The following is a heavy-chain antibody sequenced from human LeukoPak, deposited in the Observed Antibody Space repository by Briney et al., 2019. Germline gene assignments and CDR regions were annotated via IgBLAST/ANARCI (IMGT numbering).Heavy chain of an antibody. J-gene: IGHJ5*02. CDR2: IYSSGST. CDR3: ARKRGIAAAGTFDP. CDR1: GGSFSGYY. D-gene: IGHD6-13*01. V-gene: IGHV4-39*01. Sequence: SETLSLTSAVYGGSFSGYYWGWIRQPPGKGLEWIGSIYSSGSTYYNPSLKSRVTISVDTSKNQFSLKLTSVTAADTAVYFCARKRGIAAAGTFDPWGQGILVTVSS.